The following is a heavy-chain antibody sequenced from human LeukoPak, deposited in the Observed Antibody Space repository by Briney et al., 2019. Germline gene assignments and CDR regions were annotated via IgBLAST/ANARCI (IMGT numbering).Heavy chain of an antibody. V-gene: IGHV3-21*01. CDR2: LSGDKSYI. CDR3: ARAPGTIYSNYANPDY. CDR1: GFTFSSYT. Sequence: GRSLRLSCVASGFTFSSYTMNWVRRASGKGLEWGSCLSGDKSYIHYADSVKGRLNISRDHAKNSLYLQMSSLRAEDAAVYYCARAPGTIYSNYANPDYWGQGTLVTVSS. J-gene: IGHJ4*02. D-gene: IGHD4-11*01.